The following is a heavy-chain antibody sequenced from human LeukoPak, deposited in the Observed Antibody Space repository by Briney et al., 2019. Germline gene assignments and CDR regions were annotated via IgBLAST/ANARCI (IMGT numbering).Heavy chain of an antibody. CDR2: ISAYNGDT. CDR3: ATRLGGYSTYYYYMDV. CDR1: GYTFTNYG. D-gene: IGHD4-23*01. J-gene: IGHJ6*03. V-gene: IGHV1-18*01. Sequence: ASVKVSCKTSGYTFTNYGISWVRQAPGQGLEWMGWISAYNGDTNSAQQFQGRVTMTEDTSTDTAYMELSSLRSEDTAVYYCATRLGGYSTYYYYMDVWGKGTTVTVSS.